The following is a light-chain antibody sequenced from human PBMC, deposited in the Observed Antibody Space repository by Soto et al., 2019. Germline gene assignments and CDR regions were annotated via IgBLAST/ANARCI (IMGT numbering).Light chain of an antibody. J-gene: IGLJ1*01. CDR2: GNS. CDR3: QSYDSSLSGYV. Sequence: SALTPPPSVSGAPGQSVTIGYAGISSNIGAGYDVHWYQQFPGTAPKLLIYGNSNRPSGVPDRFSGSKSGTSASLAITGLQAEDEADYYCQSYDSSLSGYVFGTGTKVTVL. V-gene: IGLV1-40*01. CDR1: SSNIGAGYD.